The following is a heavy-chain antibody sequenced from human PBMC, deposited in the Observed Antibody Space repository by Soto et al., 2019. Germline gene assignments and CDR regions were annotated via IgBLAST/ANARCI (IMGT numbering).Heavy chain of an antibody. CDR1: GGSFSGYY. CDR3: ARGRRAHYDFWSGYYCDY. V-gene: IGHV4-34*01. Sequence: SETLSLTCAVYGGSFSGYYWSWIRQPPGKGLEWIGEINHSGSTNYNPSLKSRVTISVDTSKNQFSLKLSSVTAADTAVYYCARGRRAHYDFWSGYYCDYWGQGTLVTVSS. D-gene: IGHD3-3*01. CDR2: INHSGST. J-gene: IGHJ4*02.